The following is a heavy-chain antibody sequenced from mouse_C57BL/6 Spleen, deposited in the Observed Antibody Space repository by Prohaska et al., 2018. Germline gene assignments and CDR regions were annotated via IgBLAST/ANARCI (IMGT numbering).Heavy chain of an antibody. J-gene: IGHJ2*01. V-gene: IGHV14-4*01. CDR2: IDPENGDT. D-gene: IGHD1-1*01. CDR3: TTFITVVPFDY. CDR1: GFNIKDDY. Sequence: EVQLQQSGAELVRPGASVKLSCTASGFNIKDDYMHWVKQRPEQGLEWIGWIDPENGDTEYASGFQGKATRTADTSSNTAYLQLSSLTSEDTAVYYCTTFITVVPFDYWGQGTTLTVSS.